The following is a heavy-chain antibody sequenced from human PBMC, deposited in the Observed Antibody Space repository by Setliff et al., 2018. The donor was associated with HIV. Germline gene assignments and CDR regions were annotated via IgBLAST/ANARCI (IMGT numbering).Heavy chain of an antibody. Sequence: SETLSLTCAVSGYSISSGYYWGWIRQPPGRGLEWIGNVYHTGRAFYNPSLQSRVTISVDTSKNQFSLKLTSVTAADTAVYYCATADYMYGRNIFDYWDQGTLVTVSS. CDR2: VYHTGRA. CDR3: ATADYMYGRNIFDY. V-gene: IGHV4-38-2*01. CDR1: GYSISSGYY. J-gene: IGHJ4*02. D-gene: IGHD5-12*01.